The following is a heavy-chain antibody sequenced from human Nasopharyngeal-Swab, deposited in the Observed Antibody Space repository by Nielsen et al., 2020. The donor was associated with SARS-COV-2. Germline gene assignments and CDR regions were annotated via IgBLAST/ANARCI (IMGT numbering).Heavy chain of an antibody. J-gene: IGHJ6*03. CDR2: ISWNSGSI. CDR3: AKDMSPNTYYYYMDV. CDR1: GFTFDDYA. V-gene: IGHV3-9*01. Sequence: SLKISCAAPGFTFDDYAMHWVRQAPGKGLEWVSGISWNSGSIGYADSVKGRFTISRDNAKNSLYLQMNSLRAEDTALYYCAKDMSPNTYYYYMDVWGKGTTVTVSS.